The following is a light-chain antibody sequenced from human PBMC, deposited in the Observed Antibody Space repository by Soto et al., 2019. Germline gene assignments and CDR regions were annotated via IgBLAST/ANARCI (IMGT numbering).Light chain of an antibody. Sequence: DIQMTQSPSSLSASVGDRVTITCRASQSISTFLIWYQQKPGKAPKRRIYGASNLESGVPSTFSGSGSGTDFTLAISSLQPEDFATYYCQQCFSNPLLTFGGGTKVEIK. CDR2: GAS. CDR1: QSISTF. V-gene: IGKV1-39*01. CDR3: QQCFSNPLLT. J-gene: IGKJ4*01.